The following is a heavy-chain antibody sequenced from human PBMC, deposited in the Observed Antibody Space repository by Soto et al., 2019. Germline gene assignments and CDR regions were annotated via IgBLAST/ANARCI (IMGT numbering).Heavy chain of an antibody. CDR3: AKRIMATIGHFDS. V-gene: IGHV3-23*01. Sequence: GGSLRLSCAASGFTFSSYAMSWVRQAPGKGLEWVSSISGIGHSTYYAGSVKGRFTISRDNSKNTLFLQMSSLRAEDTAVYYCAKRIMATIGHFDSWGQGTLVTVSS. CDR2: ISGIGHST. J-gene: IGHJ4*02. D-gene: IGHD5-12*01. CDR1: GFTFSSYA.